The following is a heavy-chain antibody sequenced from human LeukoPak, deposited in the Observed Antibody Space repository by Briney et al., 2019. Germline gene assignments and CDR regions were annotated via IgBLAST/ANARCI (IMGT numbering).Heavy chain of an antibody. J-gene: IGHJ4*02. CDR1: GGSIRSDF. Sequence: SETLSLTCTVSGGSIRSDFWSWIRQPPGKGLEWIGYIYYSGSTNYNPSLKSRVTISVDTSKNQFSLKLSSVTAADTAVYYCARANRDTATLFYWGQGTLVTVSS. D-gene: IGHD4-17*01. V-gene: IGHV4-59*01. CDR3: ARANRDTATLFY. CDR2: IYYSGST.